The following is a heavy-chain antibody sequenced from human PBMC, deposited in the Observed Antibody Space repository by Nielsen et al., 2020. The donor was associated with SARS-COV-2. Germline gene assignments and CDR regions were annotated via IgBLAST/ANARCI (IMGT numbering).Heavy chain of an antibody. J-gene: IGHJ6*03. V-gene: IGHV5-10-1*01. CDR3: ARHSTDIVVVVATYYYYYMDV. CDR1: GYSFTSYW. CDR2: IDPSDSYT. Sequence: GESLKIPCKGSGYSFTSYWISWVRQMPGKGLEWMGRIDPSDSYTNYSPSFQGHVTISADKSISTAYLQWSSLKASDTAMYYCARHSTDIVVVVATYYYYYMDVWGKGTTVTVSS. D-gene: IGHD2-15*01.